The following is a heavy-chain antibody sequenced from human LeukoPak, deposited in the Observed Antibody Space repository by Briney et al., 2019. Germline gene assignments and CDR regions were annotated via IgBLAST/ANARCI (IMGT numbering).Heavy chain of an antibody. J-gene: IGHJ6*03. CDR3: AKAYYYYYYYMDV. V-gene: IGHV3-30*18. CDR2: ISYDGSSE. Sequence: LSLTCTVSGGSISSSSYYWGWIRQPPGKGLEWVAVISYDGSSEYYADSVKGRFTISRDNSKNTLYLQMNSLRAEDTAVYYCAKAYYYYYYYMDVWGKGTTVTVSS. CDR1: GGSISSSS.